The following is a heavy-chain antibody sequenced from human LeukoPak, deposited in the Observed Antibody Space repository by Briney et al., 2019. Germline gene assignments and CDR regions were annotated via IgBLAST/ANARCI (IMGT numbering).Heavy chain of an antibody. Sequence: SETLSLTCTVSGGSISSYYWSWIRQPPGKGLEWIGEIYHSGSTNYNPSLKSRVTISVDKSKNQFSLKLSSVTAADTAVYYCAHQSSGEDYDAFDIWGQGTMVTVSS. V-gene: IGHV4-59*12. J-gene: IGHJ3*02. D-gene: IGHD3-10*01. CDR3: AHQSSGEDYDAFDI. CDR2: IYHSGST. CDR1: GGSISSYY.